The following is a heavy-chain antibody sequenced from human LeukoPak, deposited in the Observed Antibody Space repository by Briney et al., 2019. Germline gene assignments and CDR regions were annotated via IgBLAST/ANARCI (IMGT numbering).Heavy chain of an antibody. CDR3: AKGPRPYYYYYMDV. D-gene: IGHD6-6*01. CDR1: GFTFDDYA. J-gene: IGHJ6*03. Sequence: GRSLRLSCAASGFTFDDYAMHWVRQAPGKGLEWVSGISRNSGSIGYADSVKGRITISRDNAKNSLYLQMNSLRAEDTALYYCAKGPRPYYYYYMDVWGKGTTVTVSS. V-gene: IGHV3-9*01. CDR2: ISRNSGSI.